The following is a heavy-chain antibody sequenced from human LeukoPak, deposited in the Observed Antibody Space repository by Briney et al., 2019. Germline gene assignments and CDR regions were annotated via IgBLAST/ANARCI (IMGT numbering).Heavy chain of an antibody. CDR2: IKSKSDGGTT. CDR3: TESGKS. J-gene: IGHJ5*02. CDR1: GFTFSNAW. D-gene: IGHD3-10*01. Sequence: GGSLRLSCATSGFTFSNAWMSWVRQAPGKGLEWVGRIKSKSDGGTTDYAAPVKGRFTILRYDSQNTLFLQMNSLKTEDTAVYYCTESGKSWGQGTLVTVSS. V-gene: IGHV3-15*01.